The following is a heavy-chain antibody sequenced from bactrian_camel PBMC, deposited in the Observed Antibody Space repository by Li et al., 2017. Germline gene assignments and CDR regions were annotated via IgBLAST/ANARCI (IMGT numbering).Heavy chain of an antibody. J-gene: IGHJ4*01. V-gene: IGHV3S54*01. Sequence: HVQLVESGGGTVQAGGSLKLSCAASGDIYSSNYMAWFSQAPGKEREGVALIGTYDGYTIYADSVEGRFTISRDNAANTLYLQLNYLKTEDTAMYYCANWGDNYWGQGTQVTVS. CDR3: ANWGDNY. CDR1: GDIYSSNY. D-gene: IGHD5*01. CDR2: IGTYDGYT.